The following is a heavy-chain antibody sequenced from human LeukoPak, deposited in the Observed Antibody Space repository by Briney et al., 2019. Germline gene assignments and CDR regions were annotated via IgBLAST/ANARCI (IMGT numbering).Heavy chain of an antibody. CDR3: ARETAYDILTGYYPYYGMDV. V-gene: IGHV3-48*03. CDR1: GFTFSGYE. Sequence: GGSLRLSCAASGFTFSGYEMNWVRQAPGKGLEWVSYISSSGSTIYYADSVKGRFTSSSDNAKNSLYLKMNSLRAEDTAVYYCARETAYDILTGYYPYYGMDVWGKGTTVTVSS. J-gene: IGHJ6*04. CDR2: ISSSGSTI. D-gene: IGHD3-9*01.